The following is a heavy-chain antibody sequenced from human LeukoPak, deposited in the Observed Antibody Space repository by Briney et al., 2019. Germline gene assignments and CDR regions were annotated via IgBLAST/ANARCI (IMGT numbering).Heavy chain of an antibody. V-gene: IGHV3-7*01. D-gene: IGHD6-13*01. Sequence: GGSLRLSCAASGFTFSSDWMSWVRQAPGKGLEWVANIKQDGSEKYYVDSVKGRFTIPRDNAKNSLYLQMNSLRAEDTAVYYCAREDSSSPAFDYWGQGTLVTVSS. CDR2: IKQDGSEK. J-gene: IGHJ4*02. CDR3: AREDSSSPAFDY. CDR1: GFTFSSDW.